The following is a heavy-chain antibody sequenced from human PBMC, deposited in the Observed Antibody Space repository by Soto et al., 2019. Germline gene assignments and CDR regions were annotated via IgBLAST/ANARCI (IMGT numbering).Heavy chain of an antibody. D-gene: IGHD2-8*01. Sequence: LGESLKISCKSSGYTFSTHWIGWVRQMPGKGLEWMGIIYPGDSDTKYSPTFRRQVTISADKSISTAYLHWSRMEASDTAIYFCARHFPPLGAMATSHFDLWGQGTQVTVSS. CDR3: ARHFPPLGAMATSHFDL. CDR2: IYPGDSDT. V-gene: IGHV5-51*01. CDR1: GYTFSTHW. J-gene: IGHJ4*02.